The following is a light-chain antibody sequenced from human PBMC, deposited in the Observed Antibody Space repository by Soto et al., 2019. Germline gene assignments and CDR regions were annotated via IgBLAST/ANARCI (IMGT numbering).Light chain of an antibody. Sequence: TQAPATLSVSPGERATLSCRASQSVPRSYLAWYQQKPGQAPRLLIYGTSSRATGIPDRFSGSGSGTDFTLTISRLEPEDFAVYYCQQYGSSGTFGQGTKVDIK. CDR1: QSVPRSY. J-gene: IGKJ1*01. CDR2: GTS. CDR3: QQYGSSGT. V-gene: IGKV3-20*01.